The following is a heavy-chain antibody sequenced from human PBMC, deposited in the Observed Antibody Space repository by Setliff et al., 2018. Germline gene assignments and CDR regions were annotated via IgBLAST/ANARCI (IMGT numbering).Heavy chain of an antibody. CDR1: AGSISSSSYY. CDR3: ARVSMYSSSWYYYYYGMDV. Sequence: SETLSLTCTVSAGSISSSSYYWGWIRQPPGKGPEWIGSIYYSGSTCYNPSLKSRVTISVDTSKNQFSLKLSSVTAEDTAVYYCARVSMYSSSWYYYYYGMDVWGQGTTVTVSS. CDR2: IYYSGST. V-gene: IGHV4-39*07. J-gene: IGHJ6*02. D-gene: IGHD6-13*01.